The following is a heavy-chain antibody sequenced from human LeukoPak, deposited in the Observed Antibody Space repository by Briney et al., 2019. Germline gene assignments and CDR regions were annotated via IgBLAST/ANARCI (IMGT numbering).Heavy chain of an antibody. CDR1: GYTFTCYC. Sequence: GASVKVSCKASGYTFTCYCMHWVRQAPGQGLEWMGWINPNSGGTNYAQKFQGRVTMTRDTSISTAYMELSRLRSDDTTVYYCARGTQYSYGRCDYWGQGTLVTVAS. D-gene: IGHD5-18*01. CDR3: ARGTQYSYGRCDY. CDR2: INPNSGGT. V-gene: IGHV1-2*02. J-gene: IGHJ4*02.